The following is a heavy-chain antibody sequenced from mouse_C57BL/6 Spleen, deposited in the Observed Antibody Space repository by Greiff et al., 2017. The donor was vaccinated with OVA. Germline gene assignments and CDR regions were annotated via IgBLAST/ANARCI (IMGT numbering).Heavy chain of an antibody. Sequence: QVQLQQPGAELVRPGSSVKLSCKASGYTFTSSWMDWVKQRPGQGLEWIGKIYPSDSDTHYNQKFKDKATLTVDKSSSTAYMQLSSLTSEDTAVYYCARDGSGDGNFDYWGQGTTLTVSS. CDR2: IYPSDSDT. J-gene: IGHJ2*01. D-gene: IGHD1-1*01. CDR3: ARDGSGDGNFDY. V-gene: IGHV1-61*01. CDR1: GYTFTSSW.